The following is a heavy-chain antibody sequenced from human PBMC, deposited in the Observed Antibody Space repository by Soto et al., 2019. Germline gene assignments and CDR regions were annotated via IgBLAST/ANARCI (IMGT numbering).Heavy chain of an antibody. V-gene: IGHV3-23*01. J-gene: IGHJ6*02. D-gene: IGHD3-16*01. CDR1: GFTFSSYT. CDR2: IRGSGSGT. Sequence: EVQLLESGGGLVQPGGSLRLSCGASGFTFSSYTMTWVRQAPGRGLEWVSIIRGSGSGTYYADSVRGRFSISRDNSKDTLYLQMNSLRAEDTAVYYCAKSLETFYYGMDDWGQGTTVTISS. CDR3: AKSLETFYYGMDD.